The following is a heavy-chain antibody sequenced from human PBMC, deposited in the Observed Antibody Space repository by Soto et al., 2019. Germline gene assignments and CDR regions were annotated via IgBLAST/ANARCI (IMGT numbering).Heavy chain of an antibody. V-gene: IGHV1-2*02. CDR1: GYTFTGYY. D-gene: IGHD1-26*01. J-gene: IGHJ5*02. Sequence: ASVKVSCKASGYTFTGYYVHWMRQAPGQGLEWMGWINPNDGDTNYVQKFQGRVAMTRDTSISTAYMELSRLRSDDTAVYYCARDLGGSMTSWFDPWGQGTLVTVSS. CDR3: ARDLGGSMTSWFDP. CDR2: INPNDGDT.